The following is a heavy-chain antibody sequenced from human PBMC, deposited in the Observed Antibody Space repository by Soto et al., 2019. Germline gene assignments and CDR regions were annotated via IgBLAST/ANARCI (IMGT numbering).Heavy chain of an antibody. V-gene: IGHV3-23*01. CDR1: GFTFSSYA. CDR3: ANSAVRGVIVDY. Sequence: PGGSLRLSCAASGFTFSSYAMSWVRRAPGKGLEWVSAISGSGGSTYYADSVKGRFTISRDNSKNTLYLQMNSLRAEDTAVYYCANSAVRGVIVDYWGQGTLVTVSS. CDR2: ISGSGGST. D-gene: IGHD3-10*01. J-gene: IGHJ4*02.